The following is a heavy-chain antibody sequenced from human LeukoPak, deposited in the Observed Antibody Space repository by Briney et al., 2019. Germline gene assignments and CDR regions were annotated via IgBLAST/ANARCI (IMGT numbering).Heavy chain of an antibody. CDR3: ARDPSSGWLNLDS. V-gene: IGHV3-48*04. D-gene: IGHD6-19*01. J-gene: IGHJ4*02. CDR2: ISSSSRII. Sequence: PSGGSLRLSCAASGLTFSTYSMNWVRQAPGKGLEWVSYISSSSRIIYYADFVEGRFTISRDNAKNMVYLQMNSLRVDDTAVYYCARDPSSGWLNLDSWGQGTLVTVSP. CDR1: GLTFSTYS.